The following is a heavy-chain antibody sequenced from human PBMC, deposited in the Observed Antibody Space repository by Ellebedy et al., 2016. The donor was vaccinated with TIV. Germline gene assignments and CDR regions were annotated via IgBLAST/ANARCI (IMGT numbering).Heavy chain of an antibody. CDR3: AGRTRNTLLGPVDY. CDR2: INQSGRT. CDR1: GGSFSGYY. D-gene: IGHD3-16*01. V-gene: IGHV4-34*01. J-gene: IGHJ4*02. Sequence: SETLSLTCAVYGGSFSGYYWSWIRQPPGKGLEWIGEINQSGRTNYNPSLDKGRVTISLDTSNNQFSLQLSSVTAADTAVYYCAGRTRNTLLGPVDYWGQGILVTVSS.